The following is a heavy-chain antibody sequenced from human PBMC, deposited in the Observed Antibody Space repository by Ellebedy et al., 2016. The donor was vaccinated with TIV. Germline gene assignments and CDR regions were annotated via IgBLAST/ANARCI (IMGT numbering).Heavy chain of an antibody. J-gene: IGHJ4*02. Sequence: MPSETLSLTCTVSTDSMTIYYWRRIRQPPGRGLEWVGYIYSSGSTTYNPSLKSRVTMSVDTSKNQFSLKLISVTAADTAVYYCARRLGFSFDHWGQGIPVTVYS. CDR1: TDSMTIYY. CDR3: ARRLGFSFDH. V-gene: IGHV4-59*08. D-gene: IGHD3-16*01. CDR2: IYSSGST.